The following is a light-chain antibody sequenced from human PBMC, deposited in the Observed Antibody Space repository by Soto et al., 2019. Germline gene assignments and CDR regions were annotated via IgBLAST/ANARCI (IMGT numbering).Light chain of an antibody. CDR2: TTS. V-gene: IGKV1-16*01. CDR3: QQYSAYPRT. CDR1: QGISNL. J-gene: IGKJ5*01. Sequence: DIQLTQSPSSLSASVGDRVTITCRASQGISNLLAWHQQKPGKAPKSLIKTTSIFQSGVPSRFSGSGYETDFTLTISGLQPEDFATYYCQQYSAYPRTFGQGTRLELK.